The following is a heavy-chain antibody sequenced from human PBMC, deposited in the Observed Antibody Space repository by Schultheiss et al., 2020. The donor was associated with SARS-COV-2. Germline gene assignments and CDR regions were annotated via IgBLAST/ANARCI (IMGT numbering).Heavy chain of an antibody. CDR1: GGSVSSGSYY. J-gene: IGHJ4*02. CDR3: ACYSSSWYNY. D-gene: IGHD6-13*01. Sequence: GSLRLSCTVSGGSVSSGSYYWSWIRQPPGNGLEWIGYVFYSGSTNYNPSLKSRVTISVDTSKNQFSLKLSSVTAADTAVYYCACYSSSWYNYWGQGTLVTVSS. V-gene: IGHV4-61*01. CDR2: VFYSGST.